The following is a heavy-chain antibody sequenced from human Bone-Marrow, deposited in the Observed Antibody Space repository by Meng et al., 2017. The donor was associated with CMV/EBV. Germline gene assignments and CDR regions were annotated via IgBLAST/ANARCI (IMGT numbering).Heavy chain of an antibody. CDR2: IKRKTDGGTT. CDR3: TADWGSSPPHYYGMDV. D-gene: IGHD3-16*01. Sequence: LSLTCAASGFTFSNAWMSWVRQAPGKGLEWVGRIKRKTDGGTTDFAAPVKGRFAISRDDSKTTLYLQMNSLKTEDTAVYYCTADWGSSPPHYYGMDVWGQGTTVTVSS. V-gene: IGHV3-15*01. CDR1: GFTFSNAW. J-gene: IGHJ6*02.